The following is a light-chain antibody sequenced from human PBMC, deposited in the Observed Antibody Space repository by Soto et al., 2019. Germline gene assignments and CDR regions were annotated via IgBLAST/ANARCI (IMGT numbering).Light chain of an antibody. J-gene: IGLJ1*01. V-gene: IGLV2-8*01. Sequence: SALTQPRSACGSPGQSVAISCTGTSSDVGGYNYVSWYQQHPGKAPKLMIYEVNKRPSGVPDRFSGSKSGNTASLTVSGLQAEDEADYYCSSYAGSSNVFGTGTKVTV. CDR2: EVN. CDR3: SSYAGSSNV. CDR1: SSDVGGYNY.